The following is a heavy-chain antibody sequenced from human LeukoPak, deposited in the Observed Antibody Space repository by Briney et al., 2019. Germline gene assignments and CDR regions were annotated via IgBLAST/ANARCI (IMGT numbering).Heavy chain of an antibody. J-gene: IGHJ4*02. CDR3: AKGPSLGQLWFLYFFDY. CDR1: GFTFRKYA. D-gene: IGHD5-18*01. Sequence: GGSLRLSCAASGFTFRKYAMSWVRQAPGKGLEWVSAISGSGGATYYADSVKGRFTISRDNSKNTLYLQMNSLRAEDTAVYYCAKGPSLGQLWFLYFFDYWGQGTLVTVSS. V-gene: IGHV3-23*01. CDR2: ISGSGGAT.